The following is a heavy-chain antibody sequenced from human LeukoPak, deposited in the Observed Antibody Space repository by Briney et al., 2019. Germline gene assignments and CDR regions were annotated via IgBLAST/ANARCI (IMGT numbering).Heavy chain of an antibody. D-gene: IGHD1-26*01. Sequence: GGSLRLSCAASRFIFSSYWMHWVRQAPGKGLVWVSRINSDGSTTSHADSVKGRFTISRDNAKNTLYLQMNSLRDEDTAVYYCAKDRSKGSYGDEFDHWGQGTLVTVSS. J-gene: IGHJ4*02. CDR2: INSDGSTT. V-gene: IGHV3-74*01. CDR3: AKDRSKGSYGDEFDH. CDR1: RFIFSSYW.